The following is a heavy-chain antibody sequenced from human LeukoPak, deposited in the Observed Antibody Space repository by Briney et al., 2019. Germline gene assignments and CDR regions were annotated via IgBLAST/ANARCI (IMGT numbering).Heavy chain of an antibody. V-gene: IGHV3-23*01. D-gene: IGHD4-11*01. J-gene: IGHJ4*02. CDR2: ICGCGGST. Sequence: PGGSLRLSCAASGFTFTSYAMSWVRQAPGKGLEWVSAICGCGGSTYYADSVKGRLTISRDNSKRTLYLQMNSLRAEDTAIYYCAKDSNYYPVGVYYWGQGTLVTVSS. CDR3: AKDSNYYPVGVYY. CDR1: GFTFTSYA.